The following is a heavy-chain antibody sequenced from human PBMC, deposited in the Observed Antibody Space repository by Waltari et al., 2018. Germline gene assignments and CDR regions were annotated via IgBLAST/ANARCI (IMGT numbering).Heavy chain of an antibody. CDR1: GFPFSRYA. CDR3: TKRYCDTDRCYGLDF. CDR2: TDSSGAVK. J-gene: IGHJ4*02. Sequence: EVQLVESGGGLVQPGGSLRLSCVASGFPFSRYAMGWARQAPGKGLEWVSATDSSGAVKYYADSVQGRFTISRDNSRNTLSLQMDSLRAEDTAVYHCTKRYCDTDRCYGLDFWGQGTLVTVSS. V-gene: IGHV3-23*04. D-gene: IGHD2-15*01.